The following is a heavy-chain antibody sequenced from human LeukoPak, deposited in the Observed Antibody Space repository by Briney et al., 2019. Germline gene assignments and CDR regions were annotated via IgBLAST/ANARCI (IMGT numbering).Heavy chain of an antibody. CDR3: ARGSYDFWSGYYPHWFDP. J-gene: IGHJ5*02. Sequence: PSETLSLTCAVYGGSFSGYYWSWIRQPPGKGLEWIGEINHTGSTNYNPSPKSRVTISVDTSKNQFSLKLSSVTAADTAVYYCARGSYDFWSGYYPHWFDPWGQGTLVTVSS. D-gene: IGHD3-3*01. CDR1: GGSFSGYY. CDR2: INHTGST. V-gene: IGHV4-34*01.